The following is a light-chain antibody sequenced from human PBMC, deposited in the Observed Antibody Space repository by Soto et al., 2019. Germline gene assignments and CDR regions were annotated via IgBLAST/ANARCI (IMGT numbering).Light chain of an antibody. Sequence: QAVVTQEPSLTVSPGGTVTLTCALTTGAVTSDYYPNWFQRKPGQAHRTLIYKTSNKHSWTPARFSGSLLGGKAALTLSGVQPEDAADYYCALLYRGSWVFGGGTKVTVL. CDR3: ALLYRGSWV. V-gene: IGLV7-43*01. CDR1: TGAVTSDYY. J-gene: IGLJ3*02. CDR2: KTS.